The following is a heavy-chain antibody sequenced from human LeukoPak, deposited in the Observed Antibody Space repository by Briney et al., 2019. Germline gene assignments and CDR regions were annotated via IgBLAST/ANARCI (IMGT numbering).Heavy chain of an antibody. CDR2: IRYDGSNG. CDR1: GFTFSSYG. CDR3: AKATGNLGN. Sequence: GGSLRLSCAASGFTFSSYGMHWVRQAPGKGLEWVALIRYDGSNGYYADSVKGRFTISRDNSKNTLYLQIYTLTADDTAIYYCAKATGNLGNWGQGTQVTVSS. D-gene: IGHD1-1*01. V-gene: IGHV3-30*02. J-gene: IGHJ4*02.